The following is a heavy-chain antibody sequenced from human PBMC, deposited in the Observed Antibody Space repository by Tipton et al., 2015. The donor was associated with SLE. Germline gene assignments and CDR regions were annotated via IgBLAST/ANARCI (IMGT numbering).Heavy chain of an antibody. CDR3: ARSLLTYTRSPHFFDF. J-gene: IGHJ4*02. CDR1: GGSINSYY. V-gene: IGHV4-59*01. Sequence: LRLSCTVSGGSINSYYWSWFRQPPGKGLEWIGYIHSSGSTNYNSSLESRVTISIDTSRNQFSLKLTSVTAADTAVYYCARSLLTYTRSPHFFDFWGQGTLVTVSS. CDR2: IHSSGST. D-gene: IGHD1-26*01.